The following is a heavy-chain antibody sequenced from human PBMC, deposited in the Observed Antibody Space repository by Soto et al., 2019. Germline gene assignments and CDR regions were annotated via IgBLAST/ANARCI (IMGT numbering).Heavy chain of an antibody. CDR3: ARELLDQWPPAYYSYLFSTDV. CDR1: GASMKSFY. V-gene: IGHV4-4*07. Sequence: QVQLRESGPGLVIPSETLSLTCTGSGASMKSFYFSWIRQPAGKGLDWIGRSYSTGTTTYNPTLKGPVTMSVHMARSQFSLKLTSVTPADTSVYYCARELLDQWPPAYYSYLFSTDVWGQVTTVTVSS. CDR2: SYSTGTT. D-gene: IGHD6-19*01. J-gene: IGHJ6*02.